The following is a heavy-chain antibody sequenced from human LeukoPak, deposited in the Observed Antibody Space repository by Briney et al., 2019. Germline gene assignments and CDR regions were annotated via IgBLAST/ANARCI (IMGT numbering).Heavy chain of an antibody. J-gene: IGHJ4*02. Sequence: GGSLRLSCAASGFTFSSYAMSWVRQAPGKGLEWVSSISSSSSYIYYADSVKGRFTISRDNAKNSLYLQMNSLRAEDTAVYYCARVSSHYYDSSGYYLDYWGQGTLVTVSS. CDR2: ISSSSSYI. D-gene: IGHD3-22*01. CDR1: GFTFSSYA. CDR3: ARVSSHYYDSSGYYLDY. V-gene: IGHV3-21*01.